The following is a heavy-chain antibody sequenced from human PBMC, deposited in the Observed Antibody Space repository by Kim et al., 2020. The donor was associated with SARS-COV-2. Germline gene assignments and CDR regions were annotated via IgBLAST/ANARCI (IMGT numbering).Heavy chain of an antibody. CDR1: GGTMSSYY. CDR3: ARDLRAVAGTWVGYFGP. D-gene: IGHD6-19*01. Sequence: SETLSLTCSVSGGTMSSYYWTWIRQPPGKGLEWIGNMYDGGTTNYNPSLKSRVTISIDTSKNPFSLKLTSVTAADTAIYYCARDLRAVAGTWVGYFGPWG. V-gene: IGHV4-59*01. J-gene: IGHJ5*02. CDR2: MYDGGTT.